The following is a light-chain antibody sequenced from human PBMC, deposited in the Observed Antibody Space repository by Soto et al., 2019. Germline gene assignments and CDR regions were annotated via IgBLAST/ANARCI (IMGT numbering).Light chain of an antibody. V-gene: IGKV3-20*01. Sequence: EIVLTQSPGTLSLSPGEGATLSCRASQSISSNYLTWYLQKPGQALRLLIYGASRRATGIPDRFSGSGSGTDFTLTTSTVEPEKFSVYYCQQYGSSPFTFGPGTKVDIK. CDR2: GAS. J-gene: IGKJ3*01. CDR3: QQYGSSPFT. CDR1: QSISSNY.